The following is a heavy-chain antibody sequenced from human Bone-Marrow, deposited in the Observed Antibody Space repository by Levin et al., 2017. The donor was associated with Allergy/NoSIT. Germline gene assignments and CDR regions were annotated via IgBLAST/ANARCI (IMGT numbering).Heavy chain of an antibody. Sequence: LSLTCAASGFTFRSYALTWVRQAPGKGLEWVSTISASGGRTNYADSVKGRFTISRDNSENKVYLQMNSLTAEDSALYYCAKDRLGVVARYGMDVWGQGTTVTVSS. J-gene: IGHJ6*02. CDR3: AKDRLGVVARYGMDV. D-gene: IGHD3-3*01. CDR1: GFTFRSYA. CDR2: ISASGGRT. V-gene: IGHV3-23*01.